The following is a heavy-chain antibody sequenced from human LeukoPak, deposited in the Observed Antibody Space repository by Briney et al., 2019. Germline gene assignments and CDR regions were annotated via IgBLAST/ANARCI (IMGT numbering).Heavy chain of an antibody. CDR2: IYYSGTT. Sequence: LTCTVSGGSISXXXXXWIXQXPXXXLXXIGYIYYSGTTNYNPSLKSRVTISVDTSKNQLSLKLNSVTAADTAIYYCARRYSXXXLFDSWGQGTLVTVSS. V-gene: IGHV4-59*08. J-gene: IGHJ4*02. CDR1: GGSISXXX. CDR3: ARRYSXXXLFDS. D-gene: IGHD1-26*01.